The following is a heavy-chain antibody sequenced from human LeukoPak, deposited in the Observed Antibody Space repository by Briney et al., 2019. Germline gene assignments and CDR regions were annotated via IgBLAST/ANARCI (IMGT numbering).Heavy chain of an antibody. CDR3: ARDTAYPYGMDV. J-gene: IGHJ6*02. Sequence: SETLSLTCTVPCGSISSGGYYWSWIRQHPGKGLEWIGYIYYSGSTYYNPSLKSRVTISVDTSKNQFSLKLSSVTAADTAVYYCARDTAYPYGMDVWGQGTTVTVSS. V-gene: IGHV4-31*03. CDR2: IYYSGST. CDR1: CGSISSGGYY.